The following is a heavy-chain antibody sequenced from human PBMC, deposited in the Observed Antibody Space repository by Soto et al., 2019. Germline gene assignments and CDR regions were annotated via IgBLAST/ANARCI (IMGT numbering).Heavy chain of an antibody. V-gene: IGHV1-18*04. Sequence: QVPLVQSGAEVKKPGASVKVSCKASGYTFTSYGISWVRQAPGQGLEWMGWISAYNGNTNYAQKLQGRVTMTTDTSTSTAYMELRSLRSDDTAVYYCARVYYYDSSGYYFYYYYGMDVWGQGTTVTVSS. J-gene: IGHJ6*02. CDR2: ISAYNGNT. CDR3: ARVYYYDSSGYYFYYYYGMDV. CDR1: GYTFTSYG. D-gene: IGHD3-22*01.